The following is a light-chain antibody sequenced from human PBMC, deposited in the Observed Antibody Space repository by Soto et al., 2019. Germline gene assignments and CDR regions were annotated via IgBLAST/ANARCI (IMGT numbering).Light chain of an antibody. CDR1: QTVGINY. J-gene: IGKJ2*01. CDR2: GAS. Sequence: EIVLTQSPGTLSLSPGERATLSCRASQTVGINYLAWYQQKPGQAPRLLIYGASSRATGIPDRFSGSGSGTDFTLTISRLEPEDFAVYYCQQYGSSSYTFCQGTKLEIK. CDR3: QQYGSSSYT. V-gene: IGKV3-20*01.